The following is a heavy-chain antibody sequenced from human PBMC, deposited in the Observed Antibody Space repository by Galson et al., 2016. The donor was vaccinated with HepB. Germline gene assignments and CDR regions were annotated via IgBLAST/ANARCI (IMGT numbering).Heavy chain of an antibody. J-gene: IGHJ6*02. D-gene: IGHD3-10*01. Sequence: SVKVSCKASGYTFTGYYVHWVRQAPGQGLEWMGLITPSAGSTGYAQKFQDRVTMTRDTSTSTVYMELSSLTSEDTAVYYCAREMTSALVRGVSNYYFYYGMDVWGQGTTVTVSS. CDR3: AREMTSALVRGVSNYYFYYGMDV. V-gene: IGHV1-46*01. CDR2: ITPSAGST. CDR1: GYTFTGYY.